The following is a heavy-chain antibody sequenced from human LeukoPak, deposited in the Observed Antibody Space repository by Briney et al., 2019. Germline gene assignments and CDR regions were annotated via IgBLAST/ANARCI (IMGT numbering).Heavy chain of an antibody. D-gene: IGHD4-17*01. CDR1: GGSISSGSYY. J-gene: IGHJ3*02. Sequence: PSETLSLTCTVSGGSISSGSYYWSWIRQPAGKGLEWIGRIYTSGSTNYNPSLKSRVTISVDTSNNHFSLNLSSVTAADTAVYYCARDPGRLTVTTFSPDAFDIWGQGTMVTVSS. CDR2: IYTSGST. V-gene: IGHV4-61*02. CDR3: ARDPGRLTVTTFSPDAFDI.